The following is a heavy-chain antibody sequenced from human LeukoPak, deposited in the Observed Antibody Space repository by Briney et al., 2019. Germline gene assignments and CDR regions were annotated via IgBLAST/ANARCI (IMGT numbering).Heavy chain of an antibody. CDR3: AKGAAYSSSWGSYYYYYMDV. Sequence: GGSLRLSCAASGFTFSSYGMHWVRQAPGKGLEWVAFIRYDGSNKYYADSVKGRFTISRDNSKNTLYLQMNSLRAEDTAVYYCAKGAAYSSSWGSYYYYYMDVWGKGTTVTVSS. CDR2: IRYDGSNK. J-gene: IGHJ6*03. V-gene: IGHV3-30*02. D-gene: IGHD6-6*01. CDR1: GFTFSSYG.